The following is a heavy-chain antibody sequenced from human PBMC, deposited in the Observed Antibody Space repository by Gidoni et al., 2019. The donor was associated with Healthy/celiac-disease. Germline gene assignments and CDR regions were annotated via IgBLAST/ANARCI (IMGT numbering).Heavy chain of an antibody. CDR3: AKDQGKYSSGWYDY. CDR2: ISGSGGST. J-gene: IGHJ4*02. V-gene: IGHV3-23*01. Sequence: EVQLLESGGGLVQPGGSLRLSCAASAFTFSSYAMRWVRQAPGKGLEWVSAISGSGGSTYYADSVKGRFTISRDNSKNTLYLQMNSLRAEDTAVYYCAKDQGKYSSGWYDYWGQGTLVTVSS. CDR1: AFTFSSYA. D-gene: IGHD6-19*01.